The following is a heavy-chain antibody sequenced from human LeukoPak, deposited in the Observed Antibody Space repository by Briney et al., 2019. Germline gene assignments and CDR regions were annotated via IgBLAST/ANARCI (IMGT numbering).Heavy chain of an antibody. J-gene: IGHJ5*02. D-gene: IGHD4-17*01. CDR2: IIPIFGTA. CDR1: GGTFSSYA. CDR3: ARGDYGPRWFDP. V-gene: IGHV1-69*01. Sequence: ASVKVSCKASGGTFSSYAISWVRQAPGQGLEWMGGIIPIFGTANYAQKFQGRVTITADESTSTAYMELSSLRSEDTAVYYCARGDYGPRWFDPWGQGTLVTVSS.